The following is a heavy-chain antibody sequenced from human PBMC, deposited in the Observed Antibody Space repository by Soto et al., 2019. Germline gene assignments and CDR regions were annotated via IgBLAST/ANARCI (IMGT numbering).Heavy chain of an antibody. CDR3: ARGVLSDSGTCY. CDR1: GFTFSSYT. J-gene: IGHJ4*02. V-gene: IGHV3-21*01. Sequence: SGGSLRLSCAASGFTFSSYTMNWVRQAPGQGLEWVSSISSGSSYIYYADSMKGRFTISRDNAKNSLYLQMNSLRAEDTAVYYCARGVLSDSGTCYWGRGTRVTVSS. D-gene: IGHD2-15*01. CDR2: ISSGSSYI.